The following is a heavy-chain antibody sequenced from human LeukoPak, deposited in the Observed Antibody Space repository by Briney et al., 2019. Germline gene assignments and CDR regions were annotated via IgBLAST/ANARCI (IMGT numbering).Heavy chain of an antibody. V-gene: IGHV4-59*08. CDR3: ARSYNWNYVGAFDI. D-gene: IGHD1-7*01. J-gene: IGHJ3*02. Sequence: SSETLSLTCTVSGGSISSYYWSWIRQPPGKGLDWIGDIYYIGSTNYNPSLKSRVTISVDTSKNPFYLTLSSVTAADPAVHYCARSYNWNYVGAFDIWGQGTMVTVSS. CDR2: IYYIGST. CDR1: GGSISSYY.